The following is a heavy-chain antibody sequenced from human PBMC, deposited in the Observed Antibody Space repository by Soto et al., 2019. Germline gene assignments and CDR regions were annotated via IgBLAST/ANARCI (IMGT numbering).Heavy chain of an antibody. CDR1: GGAISSCSYY. J-gene: IGHJ1*01. CDR3: GWDGDGYDH. Sequence: QVQLQDSGPGLVKPSETLSLTCSVSGGAISSCSYYWTWIWQPPGNGLEWIGYIYSSGGTSYNPSLKSRVTITVATSKNKFSMKLSSVTAADTAVYYCGWDGDGYDHWGQGTLVTVSA. V-gene: IGHV4-61*01. D-gene: IGHD5-12*01. CDR2: IYSSGGT.